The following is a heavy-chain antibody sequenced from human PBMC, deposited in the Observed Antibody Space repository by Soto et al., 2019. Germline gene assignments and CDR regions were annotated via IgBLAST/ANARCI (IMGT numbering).Heavy chain of an antibody. D-gene: IGHD6-13*01. CDR2: ISWNSGSI. Sequence: EVQLVESGGGLVQPGRSLRLSCVASGFTFDSYAMHWVRQAPGKGLEWVSGISWNSGSIGYEDSVKGRFTISRDNAQNSLYLEMNSLRVEDTAFYYCVKDWTGSTCPCMDVWGQGTTVTVS. CDR3: VKDWTGSTCPCMDV. CDR1: GFTFDSYA. V-gene: IGHV3-9*01. J-gene: IGHJ6*02.